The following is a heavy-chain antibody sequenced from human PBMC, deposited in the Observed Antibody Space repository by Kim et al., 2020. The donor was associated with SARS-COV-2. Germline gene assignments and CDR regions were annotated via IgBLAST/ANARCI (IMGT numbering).Heavy chain of an antibody. Sequence: ASVKVSCKASGYTFTSYGISWVRQAHGQGLEWMGWISAYNGNTNYAQKLQGRVTMTTDTSTSTAYMELRSLRSDDTAVYYCARGPPGDTVPDYYYYGMDVWGQGTTVTVSS. V-gene: IGHV1-18*01. CDR3: ARGPPGDTVPDYYYYGMDV. J-gene: IGHJ6*02. D-gene: IGHD3-16*01. CDR1: GYTFTSYG. CDR2: ISAYNGNT.